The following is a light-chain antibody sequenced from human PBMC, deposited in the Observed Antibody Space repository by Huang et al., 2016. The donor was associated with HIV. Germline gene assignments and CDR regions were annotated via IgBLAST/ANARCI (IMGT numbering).Light chain of an antibody. CDR2: GAS. Sequence: IVMTQSPATLSVSPGERATPSCRASQSISNNLAWYQQIPGQAPRLLIYGASTRATDIPARFSGSGSGTEFTLTISSLQSEDFAIYYCQQYGNWPRTFGQGTKVEIK. CDR1: QSISNN. CDR3: QQYGNWPRT. V-gene: IGKV3-15*01. J-gene: IGKJ1*01.